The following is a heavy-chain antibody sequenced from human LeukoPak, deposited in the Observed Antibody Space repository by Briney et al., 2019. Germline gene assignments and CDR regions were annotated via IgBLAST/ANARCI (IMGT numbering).Heavy chain of an antibody. CDR2: INHSGGT. D-gene: IGHD3-10*01. J-gene: IGHJ4*02. CDR3: ARGVDYYGV. V-gene: IGHV4-34*01. CDR1: GGSFSGYS. Sequence: KPSETLSLTCAVYGGSFSGYSWTWIRQPPVKGLEWIGEINHSGGTNYNPSLKRRVTISVDTSKKQFSLKLSSVTAADTAVYYCARGVDYYGVWGQGTLVTVSS.